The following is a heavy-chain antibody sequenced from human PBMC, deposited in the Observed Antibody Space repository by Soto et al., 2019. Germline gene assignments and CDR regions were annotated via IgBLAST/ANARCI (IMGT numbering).Heavy chain of an antibody. D-gene: IGHD1-26*01. CDR1: GFNFRNYW. CDR3: ARGAWGAYYLDS. J-gene: IGHJ4*02. Sequence: EVQLVESGGGLVQPGGSLRLSCAASGFNFRNYWMHWVRQAPGKGLVWVSRIKYDESSTDYADSVYGRFTISRDNAKNTLYLQMNSLRGEDTAVYYCARGAWGAYYLDSWGQGTLSPSPQ. V-gene: IGHV3-74*01. CDR2: IKYDESST.